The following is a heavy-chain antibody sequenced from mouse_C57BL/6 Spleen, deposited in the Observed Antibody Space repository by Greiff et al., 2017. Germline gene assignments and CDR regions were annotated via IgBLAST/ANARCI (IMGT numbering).Heavy chain of an antibody. CDR3: ATKLGHDRDY. CDR1: GYAFSSSW. V-gene: IGHV1-82*01. D-gene: IGHD4-1*01. J-gene: IGHJ4*01. CDR2: IYPGDGDT. Sequence: QVQLQQSGPELVKPGASVKISCKASGYAFSSSWMNWVKQRPGKGLEWIGRIYPGDGDTNYNGKFKGKATLTADKSSSTAYMQLSSLTSEDSAVYFCATKLGHDRDYWGQGTSVTVSS.